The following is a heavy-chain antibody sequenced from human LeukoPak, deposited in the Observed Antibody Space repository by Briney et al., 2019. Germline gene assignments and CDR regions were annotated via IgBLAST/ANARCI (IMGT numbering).Heavy chain of an antibody. CDR2: INPNSGGT. CDR1: GYTFTGYY. Sequence: GASVKVSCKASGYTFTGYYMHWVRPAPGQGLEWMGWINPNSGGTNYAQKFQGRVTMTRDTSISTAYMELSRLRSDDTAVYYCARDLVDIVVVPAANGVNWFDPWGQGTLVTVSS. CDR3: ARDLVDIVVVPAANGVNWFDP. D-gene: IGHD2-2*03. V-gene: IGHV1-2*02. J-gene: IGHJ5*02.